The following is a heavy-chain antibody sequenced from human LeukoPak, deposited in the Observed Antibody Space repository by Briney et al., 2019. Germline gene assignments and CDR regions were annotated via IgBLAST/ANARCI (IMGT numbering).Heavy chain of an antibody. CDR3: ARDRISINALDM. CDR1: GASISGHY. Sequence: SETLSLTCTVSGASISGHYLTWLRQPPGKGLEWIGYISHIGSTNYNPSLKSRVTISVDTSKNKFSLRLTSVTAADTAVYYCARDRISINALDMWGQGTMVTVSS. V-gene: IGHV4-59*11. CDR2: ISHIGST. J-gene: IGHJ3*02. D-gene: IGHD1-14*01.